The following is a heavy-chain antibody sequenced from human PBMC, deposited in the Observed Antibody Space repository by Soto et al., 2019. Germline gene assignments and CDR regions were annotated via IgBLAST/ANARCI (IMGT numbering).Heavy chain of an antibody. D-gene: IGHD3-10*01. J-gene: IGHJ3*02. CDR2: INSDGSST. CDR3: ARSRRRRTPYYGSGSSPNDAFDI. Sequence: EVQLVESGGGLVQPGGSLRLSCAASGFTFSSYWMHWVRQAPGKGLVWVSRINSDGSSTSYADSVKGRFTISRDNAKNTLYLQMNSLRAEDTAVYYCARSRRRRTPYYGSGSSPNDAFDIWGQGTMVTVSS. V-gene: IGHV3-74*01. CDR1: GFTFSSYW.